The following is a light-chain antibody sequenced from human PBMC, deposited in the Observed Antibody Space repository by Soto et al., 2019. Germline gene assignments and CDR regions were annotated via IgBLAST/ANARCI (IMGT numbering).Light chain of an antibody. J-gene: IGKJ5*01. V-gene: IGKV1-5*01. CDR3: QQLNSYPT. CDR1: QTISTW. CDR2: DAS. Sequence: DIQVTQSPPTLSASVGDRVTITCRASQTISTWMAWYQQKPGKAPKLLVYDASTLQSGVASRFSGSGSGTDFTLTISSLQPEDFATYYCQQLNSYPTFGQGTRLEIK.